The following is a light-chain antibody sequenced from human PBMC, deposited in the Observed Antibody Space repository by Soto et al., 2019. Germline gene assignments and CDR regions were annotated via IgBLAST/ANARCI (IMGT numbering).Light chain of an antibody. CDR3: QAWDSGTDVV. CDR1: KLGDKY. J-gene: IGLJ2*01. Sequence: SYELTQPPSVSVSPGQTASITCSGAKLGDKYACWYQQKPGQSPVLVIYQDNKRPSGIPERFSGSNSGNTATLTISGTQAMDEADYYCQAWDSGTDVVFGGGTKLTVL. CDR2: QDN. V-gene: IGLV3-1*01.